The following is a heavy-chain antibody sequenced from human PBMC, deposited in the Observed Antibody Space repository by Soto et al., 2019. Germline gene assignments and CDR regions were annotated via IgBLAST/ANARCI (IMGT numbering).Heavy chain of an antibody. Sequence: GGSLRLSCAASGFTFSSYGMHWVRQAPGKGLEWVAVISYDGSNKYYADSVKGRFTTSRDNSKNTLYLQINSQRSEETAVYYCAKAYDYVWGNYRLSEYYFDYWGQGTLVTVSS. CDR3: AKAYDYVWGNYRLSEYYFDY. CDR2: ISYDGSNK. CDR1: GFTFSSYG. V-gene: IGHV3-30*18. D-gene: IGHD3-16*02. J-gene: IGHJ4*02.